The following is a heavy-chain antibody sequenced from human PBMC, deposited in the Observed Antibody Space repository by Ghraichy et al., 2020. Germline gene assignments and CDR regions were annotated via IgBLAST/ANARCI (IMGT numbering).Heavy chain of an antibody. CDR1: GGTFSSYA. CDR2: IIPIFGTA. J-gene: IGHJ6*02. Sequence: SVKVSCKASGGTFSSYAISWVRQAPGQGLEWMGGIIPIFGTANYAQKFQGRVTITADESTSTAYMELSSLRSEDTAVYYCAREQRERTTDVEDYYYYGMDVWGQGTTVTVSS. V-gene: IGHV1-69*13. D-gene: IGHD4-11*01. CDR3: AREQRERTTDVEDYYYYGMDV.